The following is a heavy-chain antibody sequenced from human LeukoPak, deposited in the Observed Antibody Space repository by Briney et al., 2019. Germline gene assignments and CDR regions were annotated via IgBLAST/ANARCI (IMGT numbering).Heavy chain of an antibody. J-gene: IGHJ5*02. D-gene: IGHD3-10*01. V-gene: IGHV7-4-1*02. CDR1: GYTFTSYA. Sequence: GASVKVSCKAPGYTFTSYAMNWVRQAPGQGLEWMGWINTNTGNPTYAQGFTGRFVFSLDTSVSTAYLQISSLKAEDTAVYYCAREDNYGSGSQPPYNWFDPWGQGTLVTVSS. CDR2: INTNTGNP. CDR3: AREDNYGSGSQPPYNWFDP.